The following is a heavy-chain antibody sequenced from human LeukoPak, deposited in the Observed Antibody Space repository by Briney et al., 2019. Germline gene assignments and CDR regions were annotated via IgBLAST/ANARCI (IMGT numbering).Heavy chain of an antibody. CDR3: ARLNWLFYFDY. Sequence: SETLSLTCTVSGDSFSSSSFYWGWLRQSPGKGLEWIGTIYYDGRTSYSPSLGSRVTMSRDTSKNQFSLSLSSMTAADTAIYYCARLNWLFYFDYWGQGTLVTVSS. J-gene: IGHJ4*02. CDR1: GDSFSSSSFY. CDR2: IYYDGRT. V-gene: IGHV4-39*01. D-gene: IGHD1-1*01.